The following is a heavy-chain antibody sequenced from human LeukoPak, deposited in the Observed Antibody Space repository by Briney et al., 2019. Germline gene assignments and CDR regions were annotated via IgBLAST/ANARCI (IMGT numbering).Heavy chain of an antibody. V-gene: IGHV4-31*03. D-gene: IGHD3-22*01. CDR3: VRGYYYDSSGYWVRAFDI. CDR1: GGSISSGGYY. J-gene: IGHJ4*02. CDR2: IYYSGST. Sequence: PSETLSLTCTVSGGSISSGGYYWSWIRQHPGKGLEWIGYIYYSGSTYYNPSLKSRVTISVDRSKNQFSLKLSSVTAADTAVYYCVRGYYYDSSGYWVRAFDIWGQGTLVTVSS.